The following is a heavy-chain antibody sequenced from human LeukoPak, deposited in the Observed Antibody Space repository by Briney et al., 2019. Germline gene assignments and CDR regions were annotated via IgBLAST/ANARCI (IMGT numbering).Heavy chain of an antibody. CDR2: IYYSGST. V-gene: IGHV4-30-4*01. Sequence: SQTLSLTCTVSGGSISSGDYYWSWIRQPPGKGLEWIGYIYYSGSTYYNPSLKSRVTISVDTSKNQFSLKLSSVTAADMAVYYCARDLGEQTNWFDPWGQGTLVTVSS. D-gene: IGHD3-10*01. J-gene: IGHJ5*02. CDR3: ARDLGEQTNWFDP. CDR1: GGSISSGDYY.